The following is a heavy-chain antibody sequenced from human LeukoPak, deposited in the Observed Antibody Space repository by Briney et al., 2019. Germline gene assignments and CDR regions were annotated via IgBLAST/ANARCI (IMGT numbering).Heavy chain of an antibody. CDR3: ARDRGAAIPYYGMDV. V-gene: IGHV3-30-3*01. Sequence: GGSLRLSCAASGFTFSSYAMHWVRQAPGKGLEWVAVISYDGSNKYYADSVKGRFTISRDNSKNTLYLQMNSLRAEDTVAYYCARDRGAAIPYYGMDVWGQGTTVTVSS. D-gene: IGHD2-21*01. CDR2: ISYDGSNK. CDR1: GFTFSSYA. J-gene: IGHJ6*02.